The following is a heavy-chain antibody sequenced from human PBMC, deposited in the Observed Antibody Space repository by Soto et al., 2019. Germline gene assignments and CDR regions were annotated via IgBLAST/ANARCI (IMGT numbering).Heavy chain of an antibody. Sequence: QVQLVQSGAEVKEPGSSVKVSCKAFGGTFSSYAICWVRQAPGQGLEWMGGIIPMFDPTNYAQKFQGRVTITADESTSTAFMELSSLRSEDTAVYYCARRVVVTSVRDIAYYYYGLDVWGQGTTVTVSS. D-gene: IGHD2-21*02. CDR3: ARRVVVTSVRDIAYYYYGLDV. CDR1: GGTFSSYA. CDR2: IIPMFDPT. V-gene: IGHV1-69*01. J-gene: IGHJ6*02.